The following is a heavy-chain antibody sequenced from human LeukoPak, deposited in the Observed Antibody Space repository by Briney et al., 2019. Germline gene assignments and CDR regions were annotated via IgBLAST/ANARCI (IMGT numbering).Heavy chain of an antibody. Sequence: GGSLRLSCAASGFTFGSYSMSWVRQAPGKGLEWVSVISAGGITTYYADSVKGRFTISRDNSKNTLYLQMNSLRAEDTAVYYCAKDGYSSLIPTLRMGKHWGQGTLVTVSS. CDR2: ISAGGITT. J-gene: IGHJ4*02. V-gene: IGHV3-23*01. CDR3: AKDGYSSLIPTLRMGKH. CDR1: GFTFGSYS. D-gene: IGHD6-13*01.